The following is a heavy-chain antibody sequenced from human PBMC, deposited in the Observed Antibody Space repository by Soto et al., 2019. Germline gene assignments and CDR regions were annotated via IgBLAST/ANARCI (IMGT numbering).Heavy chain of an antibody. Sequence: PGGSLRLSCAASGFTFSSYWMHWVRQAPGKGLVWVSRINSDGSSTSYADSVKGRFTISSDNAKNTLYLQMNSLRAEDTAVYYCAREQMVYATDAFDIWGQGTMVTVSS. J-gene: IGHJ3*02. CDR1: GFTFSSYW. CDR2: INSDGSST. CDR3: AREQMVYATDAFDI. D-gene: IGHD2-8*01. V-gene: IGHV3-74*01.